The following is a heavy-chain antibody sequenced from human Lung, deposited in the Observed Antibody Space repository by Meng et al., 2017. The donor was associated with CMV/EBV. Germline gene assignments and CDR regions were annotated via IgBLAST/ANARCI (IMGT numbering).Heavy chain of an antibody. D-gene: IGHD3-16*01. CDR3: ARDMDYTSAAYAY. V-gene: IGHV3-48*03. Sequence: SCVVSGFNLRDYEVNWVRQAPGKGLEWVAYMTTSGNSIHYAASVRGRFTISRDNAQNSFFLHMDSLRVEDTAVYYCARDMDYTSAAYAYWGHGTLVTVSS. CDR2: MTTSGNSI. J-gene: IGHJ4*01. CDR1: GFNLRDYE.